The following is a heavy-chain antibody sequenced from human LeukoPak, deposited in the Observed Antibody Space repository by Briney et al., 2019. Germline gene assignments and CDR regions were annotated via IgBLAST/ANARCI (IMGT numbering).Heavy chain of an antibody. J-gene: IGHJ6*03. CDR2: MNPNSGKT. D-gene: IGHD2-2*01. V-gene: IGHV1-8*01. Sequence: ASVKVSCKASGYTFTSYDINWVRQAPGQGLEWMGWMNPNSGKTGYAQKFQGRVTMTRNTSISTAYMELSSLRSEDTAVYYCARGPTQVVVLGYYYMDVWGKGTTVTVSS. CDR3: ARGPTQVVVLGYYYMDV. CDR1: GYTFTSYD.